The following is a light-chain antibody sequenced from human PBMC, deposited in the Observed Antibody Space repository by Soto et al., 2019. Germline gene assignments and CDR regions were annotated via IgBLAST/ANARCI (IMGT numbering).Light chain of an antibody. V-gene: IGKV1-33*01. J-gene: IGKJ3*01. CDR1: QDIRNH. CDR3: QQYDYVPV. CDR2: DAS. Sequence: DIQMTQSPSSLSASVGDRVTITCQASQDIRNHLNWYQQKPGKAPNLLIYDASNLEIGVHSRFSGSGSGTDYSLTINNLRPEDLGTYYFQQYDYVPVFGSGSKVDLK.